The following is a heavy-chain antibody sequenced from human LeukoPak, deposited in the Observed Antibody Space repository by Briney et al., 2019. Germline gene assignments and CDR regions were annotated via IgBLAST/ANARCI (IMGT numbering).Heavy chain of an antibody. V-gene: IGHV1-69*06. CDR2: IIPIFGTA. Sequence: SVKVSCKASGGTFSSYAISWVRQAPGQGLEWMGGIIPIFGTANYAQKFQGRVTITADKSTSTAYMELSSLRSEDTAVYYCAREWGFLHYDSSGYHTYYFDYWGQGTLGTVSS. CDR1: GGTFSSYA. CDR3: AREWGFLHYDSSGYHTYYFDY. D-gene: IGHD3-22*01. J-gene: IGHJ4*02.